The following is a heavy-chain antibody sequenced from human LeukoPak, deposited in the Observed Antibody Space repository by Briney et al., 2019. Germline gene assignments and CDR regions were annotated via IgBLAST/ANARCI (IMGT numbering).Heavy chain of an antibody. D-gene: IGHD3-22*01. CDR2: IYYSGST. CDR1: GGSISSSSYY. CDR3: ARDYYDSSGNDWFDP. J-gene: IGHJ5*02. V-gene: IGHV4-39*02. Sequence: SETLSLTCTVSGGSISSSSYYWGWIRQPPGKGLEWIGSIYYSGSTYYNPSLKSRVTISVDTSKNQFSLKLSSVTAADTAVYYCARDYYDSSGNDWFDPWGQGILVTVSS.